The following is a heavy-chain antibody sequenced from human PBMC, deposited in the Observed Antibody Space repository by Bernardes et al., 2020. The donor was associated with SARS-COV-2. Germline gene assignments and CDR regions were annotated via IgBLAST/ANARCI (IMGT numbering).Heavy chain of an antibody. J-gene: IGHJ6*02. CDR1: GFTFDDYT. Sequence: GGSLRLSCAASGFTFDDYTMHWVRQAPGKGLEWVSLISWDGGSTYYADSVKGRFTISRDNSKNSLYLQMNSLRTEDTALYYCAKDIAPYSETYGMDVWGQGTTVTVSS. V-gene: IGHV3-43*01. CDR2: ISWDGGST. D-gene: IGHD2-15*01. CDR3: AKDIAPYSETYGMDV.